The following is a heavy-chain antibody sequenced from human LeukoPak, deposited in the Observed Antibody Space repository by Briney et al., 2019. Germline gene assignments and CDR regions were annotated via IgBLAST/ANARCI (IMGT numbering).Heavy chain of an antibody. V-gene: IGHV3-9*01. J-gene: IGHJ4*02. CDR1: GFTFDDYA. Sequence: PGGSLRLSCAASGFTFDDYAMHWVRQAPGKGLEWVSGISWNSGSIGYADSVKGRFTISRDNAKNSLYLQMNSLRAEDTALYYCAKITEYSSGWFDYWGQGTLVTASS. D-gene: IGHD6-19*01. CDR2: ISWNSGSI. CDR3: AKITEYSSGWFDY.